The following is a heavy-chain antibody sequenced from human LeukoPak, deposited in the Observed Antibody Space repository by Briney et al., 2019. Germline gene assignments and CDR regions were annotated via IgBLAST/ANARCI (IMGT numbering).Heavy chain of an antibody. Sequence: ASVKVSCKASGYTFTSYGISWVRQAPGQGLECMGWISAYNGNTNYAQKLQGRVTMTTDTSTSTAYMELRSLRSDDTAVYYCARYCSSTSCYNVVFHYYGMDVWGQGTTVTVSS. CDR1: GYTFTSYG. CDR3: ARYCSSTSCYNVVFHYYGMDV. V-gene: IGHV1-18*01. D-gene: IGHD2-2*02. CDR2: ISAYNGNT. J-gene: IGHJ6*02.